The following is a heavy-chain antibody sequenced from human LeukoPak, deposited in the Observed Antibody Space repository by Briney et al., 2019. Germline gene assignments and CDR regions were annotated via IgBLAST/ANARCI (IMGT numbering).Heavy chain of an antibody. Sequence: GGSLRLSCAASGFTFRTYWMHWVRQAPEKGLVWVARINSDGSSMSYADSVKGRFTVSRDNAKNTLYLQMNRLRAEDTAMYYCAKDGGGNSGFDYWGQGTLVTVSS. J-gene: IGHJ4*02. CDR1: GFTFRTYW. V-gene: IGHV3-74*01. D-gene: IGHD4-23*01. CDR2: INSDGSSM. CDR3: AKDGGGNSGFDY.